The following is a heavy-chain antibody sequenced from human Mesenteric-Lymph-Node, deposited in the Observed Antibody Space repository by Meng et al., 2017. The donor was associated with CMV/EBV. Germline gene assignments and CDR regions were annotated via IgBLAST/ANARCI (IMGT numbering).Heavy chain of an antibody. CDR3: ASSRLRFLEWLLPALGY. Sequence: GESLKISCAASGFTFSSYAMHWVRQAPGKGLEWVAVISYDGSNKYYADSVKGRFTISRDNSKNTLYLQMNSLRAEDTAIYYCASSRLRFLEWLLPALGYWGQGTLVTVSS. CDR2: ISYDGSNK. D-gene: IGHD3-3*01. CDR1: GFTFSSYA. J-gene: IGHJ4*02. V-gene: IGHV3-30-3*01.